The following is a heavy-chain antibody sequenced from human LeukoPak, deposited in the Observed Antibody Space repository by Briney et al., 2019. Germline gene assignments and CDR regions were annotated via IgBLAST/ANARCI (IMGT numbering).Heavy chain of an antibody. J-gene: IGHJ4*02. CDR3: AKGPLRGTAAAIDY. V-gene: IGHV3-30*18. D-gene: IGHD2-2*01. Sequence: GSLRLSCAASGFPFNNYGMRWVRQAPGKGLEWVAVISYDGRNKHYPDSVKGRFTISRDISTDTLWLQMDSLRTEDTAVYYCAKGPLRGTAAAIDYWGQGTLVTVSS. CDR2: ISYDGRNK. CDR1: GFPFNNYG.